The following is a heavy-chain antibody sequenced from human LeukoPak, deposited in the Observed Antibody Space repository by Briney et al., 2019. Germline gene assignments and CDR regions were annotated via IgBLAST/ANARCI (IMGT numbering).Heavy chain of an antibody. D-gene: IGHD3-3*01. CDR3: ARVQTADTIFGVVTDWFDP. J-gene: IGHJ5*02. CDR2: ISSSSSYI. Sequence: GGSPRLSCAASGFTFSSYSMNWVRQAPGKGLEWVSSISSSSSYIYYADSVKGRFTISRDNAKNSLYLQMNSLRAEDTAVYYCARVQTADTIFGVVTDWFDPWGQGTLVTVSS. CDR1: GFTFSSYS. V-gene: IGHV3-21*01.